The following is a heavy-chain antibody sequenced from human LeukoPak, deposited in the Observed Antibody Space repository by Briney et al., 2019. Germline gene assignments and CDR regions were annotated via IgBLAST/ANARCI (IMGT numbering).Heavy chain of an antibody. CDR2: TSNDGSRK. CDR1: GFTFTNYA. J-gene: IGHJ4*02. Sequence: GGSLRLSCAASGFTFTNYAMHWVRQTPGKGLEWVAITSNDGSRKYYAHSVEGRFTISRDNSKNTLYLQMDSLRAEDTAVYYCARDRAWNYFDYWGQGTLVTVSS. D-gene: IGHD3-3*01. CDR3: ARDRAWNYFDY. V-gene: IGHV3-30*03.